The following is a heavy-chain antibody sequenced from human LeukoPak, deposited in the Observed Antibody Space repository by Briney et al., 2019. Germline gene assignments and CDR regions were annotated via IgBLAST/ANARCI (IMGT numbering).Heavy chain of an antibody. J-gene: IGHJ6*03. CDR2: IKQDGSEK. Sequence: GGSLRLSCAASGFRFSRHWMSWARQAPGKGLEWVANIKQDGSEKYYVGSVKGRFTISRDNAQNSLHLQMSSLRAEDTAVYYCARAPRRGVMDVWGKGTTVSVSS. D-gene: IGHD3-10*01. CDR3: ARAPRRGVMDV. CDR1: GFRFSRHW. V-gene: IGHV3-7*01.